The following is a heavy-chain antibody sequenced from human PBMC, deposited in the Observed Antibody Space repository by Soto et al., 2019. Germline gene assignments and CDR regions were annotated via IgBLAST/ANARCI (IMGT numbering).Heavy chain of an antibody. Sequence: TPEALPHTNTGSGGMLSPKRYHLCLLLHPQGKGLEWIGSIYYSGSTYYNPSLKSRVTISVETSKNQFSLELSSVTAADTAMYYCASFGPGYWISRRCYYFAHWGKGRPVTVS. J-gene: IGHJ4*02. D-gene: IGHD2-2*01. V-gene: IGHV4-39*01. CDR1: GGMLSPKRYH. CDR3: ASFGPGYWISRRCYYFAH. CDR2: IYYSGST.